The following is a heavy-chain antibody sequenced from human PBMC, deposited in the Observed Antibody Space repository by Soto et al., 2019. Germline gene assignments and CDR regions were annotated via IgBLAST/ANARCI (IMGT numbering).Heavy chain of an antibody. D-gene: IGHD3-22*01. J-gene: IGHJ6*02. CDR3: AREHVVSDYYYYGMDV. V-gene: IGHV1-18*01. Sequence: GASVKVSCKASGYTFTNYAISWVRQAPGQGLEWMGWISAYNDNTNYAQMFQGRVTMTRNTSISTAYMELSSLRSEDTAVYYCAREHVVSDYYYYGMDVWGQGTTVTVSS. CDR2: ISAYNDNT. CDR1: GYTFTNYA.